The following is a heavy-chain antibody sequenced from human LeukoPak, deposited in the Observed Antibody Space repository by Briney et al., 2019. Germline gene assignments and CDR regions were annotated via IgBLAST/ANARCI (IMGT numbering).Heavy chain of an antibody. D-gene: IGHD1-26*01. CDR2: INAGNGNT. Sequence: ASVKVSCKASGYTFTSYAMHWVRQAPGQRLEWMGWINAGNGNTKYSQEFQGRVTITRDTSASTAYMELSSLRSEDMAEYYCARGGSYFTYYYMDVWGKGTTVTVSS. V-gene: IGHV1-3*03. CDR1: GYTFTSYA. J-gene: IGHJ6*03. CDR3: ARGGSYFTYYYMDV.